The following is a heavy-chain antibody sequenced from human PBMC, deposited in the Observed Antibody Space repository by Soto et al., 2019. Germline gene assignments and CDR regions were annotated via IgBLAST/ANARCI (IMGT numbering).Heavy chain of an antibody. J-gene: IGHJ3*02. D-gene: IGHD6-13*01. Sequence: QVQLQQSGPGLVKPSQTLSLTCAISGDSVSTNGVAWNWIRLSPSRGLEWLGRTYYRAKWNTDYALSVKGRITINPDTSKNQFSLQLNSVTPEDTAVYYCARGKHSTFDIWGQGTMFAVSS. CDR1: GDSVSTNGVA. V-gene: IGHV6-1*01. CDR3: ARGKHSTFDI. CDR2: TYYRAKWNT.